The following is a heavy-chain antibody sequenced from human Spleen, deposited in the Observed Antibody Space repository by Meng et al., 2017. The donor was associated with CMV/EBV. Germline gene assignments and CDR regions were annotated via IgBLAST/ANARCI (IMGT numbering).Heavy chain of an antibody. Sequence: GGSLRLSCAASGFTVSSNYMSWVRRTPGKGLDWVSTIYSGGSTYYPDSVKGRFTISRDNSKNTLYLHMNNLRLEDTAVYYCATYSRAPAAMRAYFNHWGLGTLVTVSS. J-gene: IGHJ4*02. D-gene: IGHD2-2*01. V-gene: IGHV3-53*05. CDR2: IYSGGST. CDR3: ATYSRAPAAMRAYFNH. CDR1: GFTVSSNY.